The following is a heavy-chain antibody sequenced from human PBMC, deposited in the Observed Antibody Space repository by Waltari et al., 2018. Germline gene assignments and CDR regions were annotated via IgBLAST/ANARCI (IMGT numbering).Heavy chain of an antibody. Sequence: QVQLVQSGAEVKKPGSSVKVSCKASGGTFSSYAISWVRQAPGQGLEWMGGIIPIFGTANYAQKFQGRVTITADESTSTAYMELSSLRSEDTAVYYCARPGGYCSSTSCPPGVYFQHWGQGTLVTVSS. D-gene: IGHD2-2*03. CDR3: ARPGGYCSSTSCPPGVYFQH. V-gene: IGHV1-69*12. CDR2: IIPIFGTA. J-gene: IGHJ1*01. CDR1: GGTFSSYA.